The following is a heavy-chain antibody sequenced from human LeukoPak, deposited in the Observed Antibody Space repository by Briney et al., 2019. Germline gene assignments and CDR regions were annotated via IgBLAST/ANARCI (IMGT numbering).Heavy chain of an antibody. CDR3: ARGGNRFGGFYFDY. V-gene: IGHV4-31*03. CDR1: ADSLSSGGHY. Sequence: PSQTLSLTCTVSADSLSSGGHYWAWIRQFPGRGLESIGFIHHSGRSRQNPSLKDRVAISVDTSRKQFTLKLSSVTAADTAMYYCARGGNRFGGFYFDYWGQGIQVIVSS. D-gene: IGHD3-10*01. CDR2: IHHSGRS. J-gene: IGHJ4*02.